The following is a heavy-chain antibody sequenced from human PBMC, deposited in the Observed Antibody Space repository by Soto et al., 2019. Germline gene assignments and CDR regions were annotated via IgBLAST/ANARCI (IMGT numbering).Heavy chain of an antibody. J-gene: IGHJ3*02. CDR2: IYNSGST. CDR3: ATYREFFQI. CDR1: GGYSIGGYNS. V-gene: IGHV4-30-2*01. Sequence: LSGTCVDFGGYSIGGYNSWSWIRQPPGKGLEWIGFIYNSGSTYYNSSLKSRVTISVDRSKNHFFLNLTSVTAADTAVYYCATYREFFQIWGQGTKVTVSS.